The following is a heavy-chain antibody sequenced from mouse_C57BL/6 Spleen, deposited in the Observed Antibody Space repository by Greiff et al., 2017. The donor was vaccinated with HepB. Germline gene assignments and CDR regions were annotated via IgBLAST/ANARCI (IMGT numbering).Heavy chain of an antibody. V-gene: IGHV1-15*01. CDR2: IDPETGGT. CDR3: TRKHYAMDY. Sequence: QVQLQQSGAELVRPGASVTLSCKASGYTLTDYEMHWVKQTPVHGLEWIGAIDPETGGTAYNQKFKGKAILTADKSSSTAYMELRSLTSEDSAVYYCTRKHYAMDYWGQGTSVTVSS. J-gene: IGHJ4*01. CDR1: GYTLTDYE.